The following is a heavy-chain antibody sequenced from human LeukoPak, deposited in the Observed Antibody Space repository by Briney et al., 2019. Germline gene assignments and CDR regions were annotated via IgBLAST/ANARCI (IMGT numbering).Heavy chain of an antibody. CDR1: GGSISSSSYY. V-gene: IGHV4-39*01. CDR2: IYLSGRT. D-gene: IGHD3-10*01. Sequence: PSETLSLTCTVSGGSISSSSYYWGWGRKPPGKGLEWIGSIYLSGRTYCHPPLKRRVTISVATSKNQFSLKLSSVTAADTAVYYCARQRFTMLRAPHFDCWGQGTLVTVSS. J-gene: IGHJ4*02. CDR3: ARQRFTMLRAPHFDC.